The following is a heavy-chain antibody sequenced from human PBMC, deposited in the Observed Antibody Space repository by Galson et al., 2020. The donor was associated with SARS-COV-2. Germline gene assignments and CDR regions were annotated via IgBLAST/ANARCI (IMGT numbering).Heavy chain of an antibody. D-gene: IGHD3-16*02. V-gene: IGHV3-66*01. Sequence: GESLKISCAASGFIVTTNYMSWVRQAPGKGLEWVSVIYSGGSTYYADSVKGRFTISKDNSKNTLYLQMNSLRAEDTAVYYCARGFRFNGFYYFDYWGQGTLVTVSS. CDR1: GFIVTTNY. J-gene: IGHJ4*02. CDR2: IYSGGST. CDR3: ARGFRFNGFYYFDY.